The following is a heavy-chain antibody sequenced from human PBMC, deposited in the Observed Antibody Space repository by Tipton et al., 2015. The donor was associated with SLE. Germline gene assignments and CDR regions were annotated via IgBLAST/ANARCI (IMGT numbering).Heavy chain of an antibody. CDR3: AREWAEDAFDI. J-gene: IGHJ3*02. CDR2: ISYSGST. Sequence: TLSLTCTVSGGSISSYYWSWIRQPPGKGLEWIGNISYSGSTNYSPSLKSRVTISVDTSKNQFSLKLTSVTAADTAVYFCAREWAEDAFDIWGRGTRVTVSS. CDR1: GGSISSYY. V-gene: IGHV4-59*01.